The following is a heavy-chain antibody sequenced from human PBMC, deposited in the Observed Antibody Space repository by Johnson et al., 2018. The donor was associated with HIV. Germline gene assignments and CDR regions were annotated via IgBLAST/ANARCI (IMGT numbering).Heavy chain of an antibody. CDR3: AKGGGQLWFYIAFDI. V-gene: IGHV3-30*02. CDR2: IRYDGSNK. J-gene: IGHJ3*02. Sequence: VQLVESGGGMVQPGGSLRLSCAASAFTFSSYGMHWVRQAPGKGLEWVAFIRYDGSNKYYADSVKGRFTISRDNSKNTLYLQMNSLRAEDTAVYYCAKGGGQLWFYIAFDIWGQGTMVTVSS. D-gene: IGHD5-18*01. CDR1: AFTFSSYG.